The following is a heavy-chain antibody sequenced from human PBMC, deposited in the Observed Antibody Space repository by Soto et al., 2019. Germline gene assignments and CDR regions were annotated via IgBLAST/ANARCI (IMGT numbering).Heavy chain of an antibody. D-gene: IGHD3-3*01. V-gene: IGHV3-23*01. CDR2: ISGSGGST. Sequence: LRLSCAASGFTFSSYAMIWVRQAPGKGLEWVSAISGSGGSTYYADSVKGRFTISRDNSKNTLYLQMNSLRVEDTAVYYCAKNRGDFWDAFDIWGQGTMVTVS. J-gene: IGHJ3*02. CDR3: AKNRGDFWDAFDI. CDR1: GFTFSSYA.